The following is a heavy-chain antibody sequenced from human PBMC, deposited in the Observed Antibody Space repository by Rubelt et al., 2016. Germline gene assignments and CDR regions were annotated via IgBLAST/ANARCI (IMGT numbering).Heavy chain of an antibody. CDR1: GGSMSSGSYS. J-gene: IGHJ6*02. CDR3: VRGSHCGGDCYPHYYHGLDV. V-gene: IGHV4-30-2*01. Sequence: QLQLQESGSGLVKSSQTLSLTCVVSGGSMSSGSYSWSWIRQPPGKGLEWVGYIYHGGSTHYNPSLKSRLTISVDRSKNQFSLNLRSGTAADTAVYYCVRGSHCGGDCYPHYYHGLDVWGRGTTVTVSS. D-gene: IGHD2-21*02. CDR2: IYHGGST.